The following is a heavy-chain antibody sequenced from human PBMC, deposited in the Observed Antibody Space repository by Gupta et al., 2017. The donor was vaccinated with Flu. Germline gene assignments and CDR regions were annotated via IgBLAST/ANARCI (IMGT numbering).Heavy chain of an antibody. CDR2: VGWNSGTM. D-gene: IGHD1-26*01. J-gene: IGHJ3*02. CDR1: GFIFDVYA. V-gene: IGHV3-9*01. Sequence: EVQLVESGGGWVQPGRSLRLSCAASGFIFDVYAMHWVRQAPGKGLEWVSGVGWNSGTMGYADSVKGRFTISRDNAKNSLYLQMNSLRAEDTALYYCTNLDDSGGSFFDIWGQGTMVTVSS. CDR3: TNLDDSGGSFFDI.